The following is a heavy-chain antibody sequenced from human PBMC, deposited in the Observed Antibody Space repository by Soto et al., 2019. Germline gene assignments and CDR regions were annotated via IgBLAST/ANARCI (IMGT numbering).Heavy chain of an antibody. V-gene: IGHV4-59*01. Sequence: SETLSLTCTVSGGSISSYYWSWIRQPPGKGLEWIGYTYYSGSTNYNPSLKSRVTMSVDTSRNQFSLKLNSVTAADTAVYYCARTYCSGGSCYQGGNWFDPWGQGTLVTVFS. CDR3: ARTYCSGGSCYQGGNWFDP. J-gene: IGHJ5*02. CDR2: TYYSGST. D-gene: IGHD2-15*01. CDR1: GGSISSYY.